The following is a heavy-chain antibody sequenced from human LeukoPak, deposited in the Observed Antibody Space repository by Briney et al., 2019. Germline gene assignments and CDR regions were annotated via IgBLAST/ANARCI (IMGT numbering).Heavy chain of an antibody. CDR3: ARGVGGYYFIAPFDY. D-gene: IGHD3-3*01. J-gene: IGHJ4*02. V-gene: IGHV3-23*01. Sequence: GGSLRLSCAASGFTFSSYAMSWVRQAPGKGLEWVSVISASGGSTYFADSVKGRFTISRDNSKNTLYLQMNSLRAEDTAVYYCARGVGGYYFIAPFDYWGQGTLVTVSS. CDR1: GFTFSSYA. CDR2: ISASGGST.